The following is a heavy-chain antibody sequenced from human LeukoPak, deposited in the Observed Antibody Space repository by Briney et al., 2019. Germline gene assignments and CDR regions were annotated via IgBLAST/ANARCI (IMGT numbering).Heavy chain of an antibody. D-gene: IGHD3-10*01. J-gene: IGHJ6*04. Sequence: GASVTVSCKASGGTFSSYAISWVRQAPGQGLEWMGGIIPIFGTANYAQKFQGRVTITADESTSTAYMELSSLRSEDTAVYYCAGAQGVTMVRGVIDYYYGMDVWGKGTTVTVSS. CDR2: IIPIFGTA. CDR1: GGTFSSYA. CDR3: AGAQGVTMVRGVIDYYYGMDV. V-gene: IGHV1-69*01.